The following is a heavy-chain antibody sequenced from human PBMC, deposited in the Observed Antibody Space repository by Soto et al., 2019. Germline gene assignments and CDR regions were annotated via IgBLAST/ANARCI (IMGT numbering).Heavy chain of an antibody. Sequence: PSETLSLTCTVSGGSISSYYWSWIRQPPGKGLEWIGYIYYSGSTNYNPSLKSRVTISVDTSKNQFSLKLSSVTAADTAVYYCARDFRANYGSGSYFGYWGQGTLVTVSS. CDR2: IYYSGST. D-gene: IGHD3-10*01. V-gene: IGHV4-59*12. J-gene: IGHJ4*02. CDR3: ARDFRANYGSGSYFGY. CDR1: GGSISSYY.